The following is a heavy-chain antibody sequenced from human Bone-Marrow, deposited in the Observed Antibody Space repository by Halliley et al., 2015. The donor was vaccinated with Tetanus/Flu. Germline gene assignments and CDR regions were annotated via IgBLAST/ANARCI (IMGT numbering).Heavy chain of an antibody. Sequence: EASGFTFSIHWMSWVRQAPGKGLEWVANINQGGRETHYVDSVKGRFTISRDNAKNSLYLQMNSLRADDTAVYYCARDGYDSGLYFDYWGQGTLITVPS. CDR2: INQGGRET. J-gene: IGHJ4*02. CDR3: ARDGYDSGLYFDY. CDR1: GFTFSIHW. D-gene: IGHD3-10*01. V-gene: IGHV3-7*03.